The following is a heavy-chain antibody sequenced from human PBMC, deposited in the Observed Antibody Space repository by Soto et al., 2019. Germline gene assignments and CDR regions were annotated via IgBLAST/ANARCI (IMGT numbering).Heavy chain of an antibody. Sequence: EVQLLESGGGLVEPGGSLRLSCAASGFTFTSYSMSWVRQAPGKGLEWVSSMIGSGSSTYYADSVKGRFTISRDNSKKMLYLQMNSLRAEDTAIYYCAKLVGYWGQGILVTVSS. CDR2: MIGSGSST. V-gene: IGHV3-23*01. CDR3: AKLVGY. D-gene: IGHD3-16*01. CDR1: GFTFTSYS. J-gene: IGHJ1*01.